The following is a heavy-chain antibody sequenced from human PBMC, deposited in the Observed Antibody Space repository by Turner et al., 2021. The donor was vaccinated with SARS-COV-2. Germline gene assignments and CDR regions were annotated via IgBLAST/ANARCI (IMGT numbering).Heavy chain of an antibody. CDR1: GFTLSSSS. J-gene: IGHJ6*02. CDR3: ARVDYGDYGWAGDNYGMDV. V-gene: IGHV3-21*01. CDR2: ISSSSSYI. D-gene: IGHD4-17*01. Sequence: EVKLVESGGGLVKPGGSLRRSCAASGFTLSSSSMNGVLQAPGKVLEWGSSISSSSSYIYYADSVKGRFTISRDNAKNSLYLQMNSLRAEDTAVYYCARVDYGDYGWAGDNYGMDVWGQGTTVTVSS.